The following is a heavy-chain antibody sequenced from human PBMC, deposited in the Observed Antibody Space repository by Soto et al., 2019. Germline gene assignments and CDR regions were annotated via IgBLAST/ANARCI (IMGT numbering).Heavy chain of an antibody. CDR3: ARDWGAVAGPFDY. CDR1: GGTFSSYT. CDR2: IIPILGIA. D-gene: IGHD6-19*01. Sequence: QVQLVQSGAEVKKPGSSVKVSCKASGGTFSSYTISWVRQAPGQGLEWMGRIIPILGIANYAQKFQGRVTITADKSTSTDYMELSSLRSEDTAVYYCARDWGAVAGPFDYWGQGTLVTVSS. V-gene: IGHV1-69*08. J-gene: IGHJ4*02.